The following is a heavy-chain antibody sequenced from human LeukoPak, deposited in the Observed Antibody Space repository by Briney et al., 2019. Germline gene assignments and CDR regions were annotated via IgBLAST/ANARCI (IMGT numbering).Heavy chain of an antibody. CDR3: ARLIYYGSGRVDY. D-gene: IGHD3-10*01. V-gene: IGHV4-39*01. J-gene: IGHJ4*02. Sequence: SETLSLTCTVSGGSISSSSYYWGWLLHPPGKGRDWTSIIYYSRSTYYNPSPKSRFTISVDTSKNQYSLKLSSVTAADTAVYYCARLIYYGSGRVDYWGQGTLVTVSS. CDR2: IYYSRST. CDR1: GGSISSSSYY.